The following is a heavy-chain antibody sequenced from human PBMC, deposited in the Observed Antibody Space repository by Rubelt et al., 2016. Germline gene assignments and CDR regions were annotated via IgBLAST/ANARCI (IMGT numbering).Heavy chain of an antibody. J-gene: IGHJ4*02. V-gene: IGHV1-18*01. Sequence: QVQLVQSGAEVKKPGSSVKVSCKASGGTFSSYGISWVRQAPGQGLEWMGWISAYKGNTNYAPKLQGRGTMTTETSTSTGYMELGSLRSEDTAVYYCARDPPPTTTFDYWGQGTLVTVSS. CDR3: ARDPPPTTTFDY. CDR2: ISAYKGNT. CDR1: GGTFSSYG. D-gene: IGHD1-26*01.